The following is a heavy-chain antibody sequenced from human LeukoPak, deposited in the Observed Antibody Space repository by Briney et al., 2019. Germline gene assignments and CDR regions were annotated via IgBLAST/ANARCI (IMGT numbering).Heavy chain of an antibody. CDR1: GFTFSSYG. CDR2: ISYDGSNK. Sequence: GRSLRLSCAASGFTFSSYGMHWVRQAPGKGLEWVAVISYDGSNKYYADSVKGRFTTSRDNSKNTLYLQMNSLRAEDTAVYYCAKEASDYALTNWGQGTLVTVSS. V-gene: IGHV3-30*18. J-gene: IGHJ4*02. D-gene: IGHD4-17*01. CDR3: AKEASDYALTN.